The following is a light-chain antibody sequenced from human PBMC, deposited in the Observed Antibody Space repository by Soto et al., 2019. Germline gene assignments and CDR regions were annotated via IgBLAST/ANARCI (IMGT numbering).Light chain of an antibody. CDR1: QSISRN. CDR3: QHYNHWPPYT. Sequence: IVMTQSPTTLSVSPGERATLSCRASQSISRNLAWYQQKPGRAPRLLIYDASTRATGIPARFSGSGSGTDFPLTISSLQSEDFAVYYCQHYNHWPPYTFGPGTKLDIK. J-gene: IGKJ2*01. V-gene: IGKV3-15*01. CDR2: DAS.